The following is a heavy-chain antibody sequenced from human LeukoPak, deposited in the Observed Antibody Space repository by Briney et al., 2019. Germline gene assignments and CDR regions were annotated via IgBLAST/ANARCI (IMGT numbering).Heavy chain of an antibody. Sequence: GGSLRLSCAASGFAFSNYAVSWVRQAPGKGLEWVSTIGGSGSPTYYTDSVRGRLTISRDNSHNTLFLQLNTLRAEDTAIYYCTKARPIDYTSRGFKAFDIWGQGTVVTVSS. D-gene: IGHD3-22*01. CDR1: GFAFSNYA. V-gene: IGHV3-23*01. CDR3: TKARPIDYTSRGFKAFDI. CDR2: IGGSGSPT. J-gene: IGHJ3*02.